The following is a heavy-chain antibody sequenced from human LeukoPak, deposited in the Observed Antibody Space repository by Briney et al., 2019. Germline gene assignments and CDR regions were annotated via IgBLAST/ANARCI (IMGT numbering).Heavy chain of an antibody. CDR3: ARGGEYRSSPGVY. CDR2: ISSSSSYI. V-gene: IGHV3-21*01. J-gene: IGHJ4*02. D-gene: IGHD6-6*01. Sequence: GGSLRLSCAASGCTFSDYAIHWVRQAPGKGLEWVSSISSSSSYIYYADSVKGRFTISRDNAKNSLYLQMNSLRAEDTAVYYCARGGEYRSSPGVYWGQGILVTVSS. CDR1: GCTFSDYA.